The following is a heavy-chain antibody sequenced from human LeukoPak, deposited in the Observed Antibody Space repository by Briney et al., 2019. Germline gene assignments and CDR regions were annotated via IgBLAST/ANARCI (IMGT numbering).Heavy chain of an antibody. D-gene: IGHD4-17*01. CDR3: ARTGSTVTMLYPFDH. V-gene: IGHV4-59*01. CDR1: GGSIRSYY. CDR2: IYYSGST. J-gene: IGHJ4*02. Sequence: KSSETLSLTCTVSGGSIRSYYWSWIRQPPGKGLEWTGYIYYSGSTNYNPSLKSRVSISVDTSKNQFSLKLSSVTAADTAVYYCARTGSTVTMLYPFDHWGQGTLVTVSS.